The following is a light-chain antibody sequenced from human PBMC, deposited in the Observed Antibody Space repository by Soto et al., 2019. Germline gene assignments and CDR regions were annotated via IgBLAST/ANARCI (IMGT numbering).Light chain of an antibody. J-gene: IGKJ5*01. V-gene: IGKV4-1*01. CDR3: QQYYSTLIT. Sequence: DIVMTQSPDSLAVSLGERATINCKSSQSVLYSSNNKNYLAWYQQKPGQPPKLLIYWASTRESGVPDRFSGSWSGTYFTLTISSLQAEDVAVYYCQQYYSTLITFGQGTRLEIK. CDR1: QSVLYSSNNKNY. CDR2: WAS.